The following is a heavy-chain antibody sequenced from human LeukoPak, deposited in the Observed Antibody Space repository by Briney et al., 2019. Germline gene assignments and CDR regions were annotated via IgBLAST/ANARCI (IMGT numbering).Heavy chain of an antibody. D-gene: IGHD6-19*01. CDR1: GFNLSSYE. J-gene: IGHJ4*02. V-gene: IGHV3-48*03. CDR2: ISSSGSAI. Sequence: GGSLRLSCAASGFNLSSYEMNWVRQAPGKGLEWVSKISSSGSAIYYVDSVKGRFTISRDNAKSSLYLQMNSLRVEDTAVYYCARGGSLGYWGQGTLVTVSS. CDR3: ARGGSLGY.